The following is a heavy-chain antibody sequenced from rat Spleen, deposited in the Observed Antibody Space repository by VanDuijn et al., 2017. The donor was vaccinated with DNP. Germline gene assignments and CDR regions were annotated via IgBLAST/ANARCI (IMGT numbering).Heavy chain of an antibody. CDR2: ISYDGGST. CDR1: GFTFSDYY. J-gene: IGHJ2*01. CDR3: ARPNYYAGSYPHY. V-gene: IGHV5-22*01. D-gene: IGHD1-12*02. Sequence: EVQLVESGGGLVQPGRSLKLSCAASGFTFSDYYMAWVRQAPTKGLEWVAYISYDGGSTYYGDSVKGRFTISRDNAKSTLYLQMNSLRSEDMATSYCARPNYYAGSYPHYWGQGVMVTVSS.